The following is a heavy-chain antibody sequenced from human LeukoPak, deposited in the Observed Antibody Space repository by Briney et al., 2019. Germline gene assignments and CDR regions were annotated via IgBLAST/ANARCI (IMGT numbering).Heavy chain of an antibody. J-gene: IGHJ4*02. Sequence: SETLSLTCTVSGGSISSYYWSWIRQPPGKGLEWIGYIYYSGSTNYNPSLKSRVTLSVDTSKNQFSLKLSSVTAADTAVYYCARTYYYDSSGIFDYWGQGTLVTVSS. CDR3: ARTYYYDSSGIFDY. CDR1: GGSISSYY. V-gene: IGHV4-59*01. D-gene: IGHD3-22*01. CDR2: IYYSGST.